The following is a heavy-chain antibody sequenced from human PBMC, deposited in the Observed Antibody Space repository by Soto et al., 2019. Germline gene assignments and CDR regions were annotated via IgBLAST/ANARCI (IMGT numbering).Heavy chain of an antibody. Sequence: GGSLRLSCAASGFAFTNYGIHWVRQAPGKGLEWVAHISNDGSKKFYGDSVKGRFTISRDNSENTVYLQMTSLRPDDTAVFYCARDVAMPTGLGLGYWGQGTLVTVSS. CDR3: ARDVAMPTGLGLGY. CDR1: GFAFTNYG. D-gene: IGHD6-19*01. J-gene: IGHJ4*02. V-gene: IGHV3-30*03. CDR2: ISNDGSKK.